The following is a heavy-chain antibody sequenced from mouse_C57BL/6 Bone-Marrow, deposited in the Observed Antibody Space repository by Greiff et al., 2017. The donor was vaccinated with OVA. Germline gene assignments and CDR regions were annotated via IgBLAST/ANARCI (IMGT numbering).Heavy chain of an antibody. Sequence: VQLKQPGAELVKPGASVKLSCKASGYTFTSYWMQWVKQRPGQGLEWIGEIDPSDSYTNYNQKFKGKATLTVDTSASTAYMQLSSLTSEDSAVYYCARYFDVWGTGTTVTVSS. V-gene: IGHV1-50*01. CDR1: GYTFTSYW. J-gene: IGHJ1*03. CDR3: ARYFDV. CDR2: IDPSDSYT.